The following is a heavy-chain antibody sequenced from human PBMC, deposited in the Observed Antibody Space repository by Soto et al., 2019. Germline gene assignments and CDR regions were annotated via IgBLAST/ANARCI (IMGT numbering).Heavy chain of an antibody. CDR1: GGSISSGGYY. J-gene: IGHJ6*03. CDR2: IYYSGST. Sequence: SETLSLTCTFSGGSISSGGYYWSWIRQHPGKGLEWIGYIYYSGSTYYNPSLKSRVTISVDTSKNQFSLKLSSVTAADTAVYYCARGAATNYYYYYMDVWGKGTTVTVSS. CDR3: ARGAATNYYYYYMDV. V-gene: IGHV4-31*03. D-gene: IGHD6-25*01.